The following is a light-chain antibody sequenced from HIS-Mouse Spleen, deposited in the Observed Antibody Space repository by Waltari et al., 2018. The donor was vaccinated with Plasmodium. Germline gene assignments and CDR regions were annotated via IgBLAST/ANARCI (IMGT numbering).Light chain of an antibody. V-gene: IGKV1-13*02. CDR3: QQFNSYPLT. CDR1: QGISSA. Sequence: AIQLTQSPSSLSASVGDRVTITCRASQGISSALAWYQQKPGKATKLLIYDASSLESGVPSRFSGSGSGTDFTLTISSLQPEDFATYYCQQFNSYPLTFGGGTKVAIK. J-gene: IGKJ4*01. CDR2: DAS.